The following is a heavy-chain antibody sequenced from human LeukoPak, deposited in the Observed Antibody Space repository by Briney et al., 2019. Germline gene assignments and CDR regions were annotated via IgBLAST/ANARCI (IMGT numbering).Heavy chain of an antibody. CDR1: GSSFISHW. CDR3: ARPRWDIGEAFDI. J-gene: IGHJ3*02. V-gene: IGHV1-69*05. D-gene: IGHD4-23*01. Sequence: GASLQISCKGSGSSFISHWIGWVRPAPGQGLEWMGGIIPIFGTANYAQKFQGRVTITTDESTSTAYMELSSLRSEDTAVYYCARPRWDIGEAFDIWGQGTMVTVSS. CDR2: IIPIFGTA.